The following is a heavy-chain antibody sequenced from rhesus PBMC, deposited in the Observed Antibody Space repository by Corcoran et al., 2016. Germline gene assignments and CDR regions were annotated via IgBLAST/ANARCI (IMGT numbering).Heavy chain of an antibody. J-gene: IGHJ4*01. CDR1: GFSLSTSGMG. D-gene: IGHD1-26*01. CDR3: ARTGNWRYYFDY. Sequence: QVTLKESGPALVKPTQTLTLTCTFSGFSLSTSGMGVGWIRKPSRKTLEWLAHIYWNDDKYYSTSLKSRLTISKDTSKNQVVLTMTNMDPVDTATYYCARTGNWRYYFDYWGQGVLVTVSS. CDR2: IYWNDDK. V-gene: IGHV2-1*01.